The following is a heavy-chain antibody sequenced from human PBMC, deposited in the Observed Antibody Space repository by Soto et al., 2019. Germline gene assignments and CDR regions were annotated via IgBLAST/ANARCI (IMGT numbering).Heavy chain of an antibody. J-gene: IGHJ4*02. D-gene: IGHD6-19*01. Sequence: QVQLVQSGAEVKKPGASVKVSCKASGYTFTSYAMHWVRQAPGQRLEWMGWINAGNGNTKYSQKFQGRVTITRDTSASAAYMELSSLRSEDTAVYYCARVSGIAVAEVWGQGTLVTVSS. CDR2: INAGNGNT. CDR3: ARVSGIAVAEV. V-gene: IGHV1-3*01. CDR1: GYTFTSYA.